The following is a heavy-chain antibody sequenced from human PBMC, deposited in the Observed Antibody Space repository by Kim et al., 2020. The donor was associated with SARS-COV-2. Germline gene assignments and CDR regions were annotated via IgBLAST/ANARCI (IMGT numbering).Heavy chain of an antibody. J-gene: IGHJ4*02. D-gene: IGHD3-22*01. V-gene: IGHV4-59*13. CDR2: IYYSGST. CDR3: ARSPAPPRYYCDSSGYYPYFDY. CDR1: GGSISSYY. Sequence: SETLSLTCTVSGGSISSYYWSWIRQPPGKGLEWIGYIYYSGSTNYNPSLKSRVTISVDTSKNQFSLKLSSVTAADTAVDYCARSPAPPRYYCDSSGYYPYFDYWGQGTLVTVSS.